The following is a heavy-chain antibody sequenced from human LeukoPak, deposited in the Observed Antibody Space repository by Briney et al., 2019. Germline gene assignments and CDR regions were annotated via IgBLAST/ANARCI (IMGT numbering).Heavy chain of an antibody. Sequence: GGSLRLSCAASGFAFSDFGMNWVRQAPGKGLELVSYISGTSNYICHAGSLKGRFTISRDNAQNSLYLQMNGLRAEDTAVYYCAKSGQGGFDFWGQGTMVIVSS. J-gene: IGHJ3*01. V-gene: IGHV3-21*01. CDR1: GFAFSDFG. CDR3: AKSGQGGFDF. CDR2: ISGTSNYI.